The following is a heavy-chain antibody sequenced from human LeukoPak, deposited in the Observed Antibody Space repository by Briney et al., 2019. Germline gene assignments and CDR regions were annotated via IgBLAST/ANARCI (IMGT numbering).Heavy chain of an antibody. CDR3: ARVVDTAMVMVHAFDI. CDR2: ISSSSSYI. V-gene: IGHV3-21*01. J-gene: IGHJ3*02. CDR1: GFTFSSYS. D-gene: IGHD5-18*01. Sequence: PGGYLRLSCAASGFTFSSYSMNWVRQAPGKGLEWVSSISSSSSYIYYADSVKGRFTISRDNAKNSLYLQMNSLRAEDTAVYYCARVVDTAMVMVHAFDIWGQGTMVIVSS.